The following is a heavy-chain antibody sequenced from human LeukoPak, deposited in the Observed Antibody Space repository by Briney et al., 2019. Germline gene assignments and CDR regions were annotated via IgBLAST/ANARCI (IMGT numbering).Heavy chain of an antibody. CDR3: ARDGRREWLQTPYYYYGMDV. J-gene: IGHJ6*02. CDR1: GGSNSSYY. CDR2: IYYSGRT. V-gene: IGHV4-59*01. D-gene: IGHD5-24*01. Sequence: SETLSLTGTVSGGSNSSYYRSWIRQPPGKGLEWIGYIYYSGRTNYNPSLKSRVTISVDTSKNQYSLKLSSVTAADTAVYYCARDGRREWLQTPYYYYGMDVWGQGTTVTVSS.